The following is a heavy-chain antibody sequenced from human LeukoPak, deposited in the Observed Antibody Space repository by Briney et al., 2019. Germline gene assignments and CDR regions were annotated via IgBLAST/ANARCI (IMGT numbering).Heavy chain of an antibody. CDR3: ASGVEYSSSSEGFDY. J-gene: IGHJ4*02. CDR2: IYYSGST. CDR1: GGSISSYY. D-gene: IGHD6-6*01. V-gene: IGHV4-59*01. Sequence: PSETLSLTCTVSGGSISSYYWSWIRQPPGKGLEWIGYIYYSGSTNYSPSLKSRVTISVDTSKNQFSLKLSSVTAADTAVYYCASGVEYSSSSEGFDYWGQGTLVTVSS.